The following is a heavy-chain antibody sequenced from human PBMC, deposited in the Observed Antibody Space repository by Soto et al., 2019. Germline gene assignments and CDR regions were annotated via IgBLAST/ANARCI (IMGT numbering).Heavy chain of an antibody. V-gene: IGHV3-73*01. CDR2: VQNKANTYAT. CDR3: SGQRYFDILTGHYYYDYGLDV. CDR1: GFTFSGSA. Sequence: GGSLRLSCAASGFTFSGSAIHWVRQASGKGLEWLGRVQNKANTYATVYAASVNGRFTISRDDSKTTAYLQLNSLKTEDTAVYYCSGQRYFDILTGHYYYDYGLDVWGQGTTVTVSS. J-gene: IGHJ6*02. D-gene: IGHD3-9*01.